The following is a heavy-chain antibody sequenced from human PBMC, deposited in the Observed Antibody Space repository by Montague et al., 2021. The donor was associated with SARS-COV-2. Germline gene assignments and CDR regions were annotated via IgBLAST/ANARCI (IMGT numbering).Heavy chain of an antibody. D-gene: IGHD3-3*01. J-gene: IGHJ3*01. CDR3: TTYWISGVVNYAFAF. Sequence: SVKVSCKVSGYNLSQLTIHWVRQAPGKGLEWMGCFDPEDVETAYTQTFQGRVTMTADTSTDTAYMELRNLTSDDTAVYYCTTYWISGVVNYAFAFWGQGTTVTVSS. CDR2: FDPEDVET. CDR1: GYNLSQLT. V-gene: IGHV1-24*01.